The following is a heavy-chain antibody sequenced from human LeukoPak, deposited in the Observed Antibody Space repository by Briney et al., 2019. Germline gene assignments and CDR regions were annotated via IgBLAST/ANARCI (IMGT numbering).Heavy chain of an antibody. V-gene: IGHV3-23*01. J-gene: IGHJ4*02. CDR1: GFTFSSYS. CDR2: INGRGDAT. D-gene: IGHD3-10*01. Sequence: PGGSLRLSCAASGFTFSSYSLNWVRQAPGKGLEWVSAINGRGDATYYSKSVKGRFTISRDNSKNALYLQMDSLTVEDTALYYCAKDLYAYYYAPFWGQGTLVTVSS. CDR3: AKDLYAYYYAPF.